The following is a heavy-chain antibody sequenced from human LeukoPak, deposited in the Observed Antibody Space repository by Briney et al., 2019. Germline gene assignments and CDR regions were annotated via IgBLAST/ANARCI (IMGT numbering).Heavy chain of an antibody. D-gene: IGHD4-17*01. CDR2: ISYSGYT. V-gene: IGHV4-31*03. J-gene: IGHJ4*02. CDR3: ARDGEDFGDYYFDY. Sequence: SETLSLTCTVSGGSISSGGYYWSWIRQHPGRGLEWIGYISYSGYTYYNPSLKSRVTISLDTSKNQFSLKLSSVTAADTAVYYCARDGEDFGDYYFDYWGQGTLVTVSS. CDR1: GGSISSGGYY.